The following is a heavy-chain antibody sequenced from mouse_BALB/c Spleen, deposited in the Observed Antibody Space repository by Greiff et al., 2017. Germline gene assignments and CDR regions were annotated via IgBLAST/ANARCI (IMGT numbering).Heavy chain of an antibody. V-gene: IGHV5-4*02. D-gene: IGHD2-4*01. Sequence: EVKLMESGGGLVKPGGSLKLSCAASGFTFSDYYMYWVRQTPEKRLEWVATISDGGSYTYYPDSVKGRFTISRDNAKNNLYLQMSKLKSEDTAMYYCARDDDYGEGYAMDYWGQGTSVTVSS. J-gene: IGHJ4*01. CDR2: ISDGGSYT. CDR1: GFTFSDYY. CDR3: ARDDDYGEGYAMDY.